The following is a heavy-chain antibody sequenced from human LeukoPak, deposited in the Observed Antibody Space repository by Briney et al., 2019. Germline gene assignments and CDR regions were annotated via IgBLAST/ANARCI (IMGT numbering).Heavy chain of an antibody. V-gene: IGHV3-48*01. J-gene: IGHJ4*02. D-gene: IGHD5-18*01. CDR3: ARGRGYSYAIPVYFDY. Sequence: GGSLRLSCAASGFTFSSYSMNWVRQAPGKGLEWVSYISSSSSTIYYADSVKGRFTISRDNSKNTLYLQMNSLRAEDTAVYYCARGRGYSYAIPVYFDYWGQGTLVTVSS. CDR2: ISSSSSTI. CDR1: GFTFSSYS.